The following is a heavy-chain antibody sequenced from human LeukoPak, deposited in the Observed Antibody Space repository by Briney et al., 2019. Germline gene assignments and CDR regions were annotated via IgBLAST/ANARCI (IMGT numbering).Heavy chain of an antibody. J-gene: IGHJ3*02. V-gene: IGHV3-21*01. CDR2: ISTSSSYI. Sequence: PGGSLRLSCAASGFTFSGSTMNWVRQAPGKGLEWVSFISTSSSYIYYADSVRGRFTISRDNAKNSLYLQMNSLRAEDTAVYYCAKDDGYYGSGSYPSAFDIWGQGTMVTVSS. D-gene: IGHD3-10*01. CDR3: AKDDGYYGSGSYPSAFDI. CDR1: GFTFSGST.